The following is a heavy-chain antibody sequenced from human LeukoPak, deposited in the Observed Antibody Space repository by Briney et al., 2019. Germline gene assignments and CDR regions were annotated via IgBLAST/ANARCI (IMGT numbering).Heavy chain of an antibody. J-gene: IGHJ4*02. Sequence: GGSLRLSCAASGFTFSSYAMHWVRQAPGKGLEWVAVISYDGSNKYYADSVKGRFTISRDNSKNTLYLQMNSLRAEDTAVYYCAREGGYSGYDSDPRGYYFDYWGQGTLVTVSS. CDR2: ISYDGSNK. V-gene: IGHV3-30-3*01. D-gene: IGHD5-12*01. CDR1: GFTFSSYA. CDR3: AREGGYSGYDSDPRGYYFDY.